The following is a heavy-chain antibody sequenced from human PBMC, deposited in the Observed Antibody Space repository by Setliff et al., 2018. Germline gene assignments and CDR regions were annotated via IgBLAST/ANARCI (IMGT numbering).Heavy chain of an antibody. V-gene: IGHV4-34*01. CDR1: GGAFSGYN. Sequence: SETLSLTCAVCGGAFSGYNWNWIRQPPGKGLEWIGEINHYGSANYNASLKSRVTMSVDTSKNQFSLKLQSVTAADTAVYYCARMSGFLYMDVWGKGTTVTVSS. J-gene: IGHJ6*03. D-gene: IGHD3-3*01. CDR2: INHYGSA. CDR3: ARMSGFLYMDV.